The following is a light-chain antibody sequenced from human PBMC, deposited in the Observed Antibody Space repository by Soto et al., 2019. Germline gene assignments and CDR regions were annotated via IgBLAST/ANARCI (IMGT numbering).Light chain of an antibody. CDR1: SSDVGGYNY. V-gene: IGLV2-14*03. CDR3: SSYTTSNTRQIV. CDR2: DVS. Sequence: QSVLTQPASVSGSPGQSITISCTGTSSDVGGYNYVSCYQHHPGKAPKLMIFDVSNRPSGVSNRFSGSKSGNTASLTISGLQPEDEADYYCSSYTTSNTRQIVFGTGTKVTVL. J-gene: IGLJ1*01.